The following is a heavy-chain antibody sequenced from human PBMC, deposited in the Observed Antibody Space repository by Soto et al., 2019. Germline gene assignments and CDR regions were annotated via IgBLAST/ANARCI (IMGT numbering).Heavy chain of an antibody. V-gene: IGHV4-31*03. CDR3: ARDSPISMIADS. J-gene: IGHJ4*02. CDR2: IYYSGTT. D-gene: IGHD3-22*01. CDR1: GGSISGGGYY. Sequence: QVQLQESGPGLVMPSQTLSLTCTVSGGSISGGGYYWSWIRQHPGKGLEWIGYIYYSGTTYYNPSLKRRVNISIDTSKNQFSLKLSSVTAADTALYYCARDSPISMIADSWGQGTLVTVSS.